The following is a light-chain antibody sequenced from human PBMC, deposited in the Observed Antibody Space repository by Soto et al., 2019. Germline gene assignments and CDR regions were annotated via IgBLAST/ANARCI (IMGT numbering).Light chain of an antibody. Sequence: EIVMTQSPATLSVSPGERATLSCRASQSVSSNLAWYQQHPGQAPRLLIYGASTRATGIPARFSGSGSGTEFTLTISSLQSEAFAVYYCQQYNNWPPWTFGHGTKVEIK. CDR2: GAS. CDR3: QQYNNWPPWT. V-gene: IGKV3-15*01. J-gene: IGKJ1*01. CDR1: QSVSSN.